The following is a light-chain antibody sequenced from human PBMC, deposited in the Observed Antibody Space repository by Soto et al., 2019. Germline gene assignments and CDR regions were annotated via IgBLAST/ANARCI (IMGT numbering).Light chain of an antibody. CDR2: VAS. CDR3: KQYNNWWT. Sequence: VMTQSPATLSVSPGDSATLSCRASQSVSSNLAWYQQKPGQAPRLLIYVASTSATGIQARFSGSGSGTEFTLTIKSLQSEDFAVYYCKQYNNWWTCGQGTKVDIK. J-gene: IGKJ1*01. V-gene: IGKV3D-15*01. CDR1: QSVSSN.